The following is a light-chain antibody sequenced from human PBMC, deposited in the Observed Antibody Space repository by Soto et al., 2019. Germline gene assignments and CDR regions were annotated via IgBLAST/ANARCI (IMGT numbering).Light chain of an antibody. CDR3: QQSYSTRALT. CDR2: GAP. Sequence: EIVLTQSPGTLSFSQGERATLSCSASQSVSSSRLAWYRQKPGQAPRLLIYGAPSRATGIPDRFSGSGSGTDFTLTISSLQPEDFATYYCQQSYSTRALTFGGGTKVDIK. V-gene: IGKV3-20*01. CDR1: QSVSSSR. J-gene: IGKJ4*01.